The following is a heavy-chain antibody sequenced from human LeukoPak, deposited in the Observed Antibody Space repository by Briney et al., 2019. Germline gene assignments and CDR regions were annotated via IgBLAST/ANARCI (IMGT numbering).Heavy chain of an antibody. CDR3: AREGYSGYDYAIDY. CDR2: TRFDDSYK. CDR1: GFSFSSSG. V-gene: IGHV3-30*02. Sequence: GGSLRLSCAASGFSFSSSGMHWVRQAPGKGPEWVAFTRFDDSYKTYGNSVKGRFTISRDNSKNTLYLQMDSLRSDDTAVYYCAREGYSGYDYAIDYWGQGTLVTVSS. D-gene: IGHD5-12*01. J-gene: IGHJ4*02.